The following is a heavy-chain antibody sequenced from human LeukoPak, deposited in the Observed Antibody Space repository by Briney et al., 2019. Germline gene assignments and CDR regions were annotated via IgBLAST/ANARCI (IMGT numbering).Heavy chain of an antibody. D-gene: IGHD2-2*01. CDR2: IKQDGSEK. J-gene: IGHJ3*02. V-gene: IGHV3-7*01. CDR1: GFTFSSYW. CDR3: ARESAPEGPYCSSTSCLDAFDI. Sequence: PGGSLRLSCAASGFTFSSYWMSWVRQAPGKGLEWVANIKQDGSEKYYVDSVKGRFTISRDNAKNSLYLQMNSLRAEDTAVYYCARESAPEGPYCSSTSCLDAFDIWGQGTMVTVSS.